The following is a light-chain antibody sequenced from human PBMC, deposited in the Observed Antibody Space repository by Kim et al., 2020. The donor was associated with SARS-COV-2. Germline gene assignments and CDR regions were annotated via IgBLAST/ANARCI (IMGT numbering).Light chain of an antibody. CDR2: ASC. J-gene: IGKJ2*01. Sequence: SAATRVTVPTNQRIRGGNRSYLAWYQQTPGKAPKLLIYASCTRQCGIPSMFSGSGSGTDFTHTISCLKSEDFAAYYCQQYYISPPAFGQGTKLEI. CDR1: GGNRSY. CDR3: QQYYISPPA. V-gene: IGKV1D-8*02.